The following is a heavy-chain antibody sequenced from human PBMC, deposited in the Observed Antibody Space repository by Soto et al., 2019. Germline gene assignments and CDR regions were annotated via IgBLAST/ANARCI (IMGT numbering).Heavy chain of an antibody. J-gene: IGHJ4*02. D-gene: IGHD6-19*01. V-gene: IGHV4-61*01. Sequence: SETLSLTCTVSGGSVSSGNYHWRWIRQPPGNRLEWIGFMSYSGRSDDNPSLNSRATISVDTSNNQCSLKSNSVSATDTAPYYCARVGWRGDSWGQGTLVTVSS. CDR1: GGSVSSGNYH. CDR2: MSYSGRS. CDR3: ARVGWRGDS.